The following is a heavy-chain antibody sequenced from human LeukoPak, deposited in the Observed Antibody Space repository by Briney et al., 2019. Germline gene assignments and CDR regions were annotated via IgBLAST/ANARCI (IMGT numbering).Heavy chain of an antibody. Sequence: GGSLRLSCAASGFTFSSYAMTWVRQAPGKGLEWVSTVSTSGGGTYYADSVKGRFTISRDNSKNTLYLQMHSLRAEDTAVYYCAKRYNSEYLAPVQNWGQGTLVTVSS. V-gene: IGHV3-23*01. CDR1: GFTFSSYA. CDR3: AKRYNSEYLAPVQN. D-gene: IGHD1-1*01. CDR2: VSTSGGGT. J-gene: IGHJ4*02.